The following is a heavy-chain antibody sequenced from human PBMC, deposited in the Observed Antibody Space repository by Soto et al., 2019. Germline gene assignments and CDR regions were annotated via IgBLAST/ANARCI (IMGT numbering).Heavy chain of an antibody. CDR2: SSGSGGST. CDR1: GFTFSSYA. Sequence: GGSLRLSCAASGFTFSSYAMSWVRQAPGKGLEWVSASSGSGGSTYYAHSVKGRFTISRDNSKNTMYLQMNSLTAEDTAVYYCAKALMITFGGVIVRAFDIWGQGTMVTVSS. D-gene: IGHD3-16*02. CDR3: AKALMITFGGVIVRAFDI. J-gene: IGHJ3*02. V-gene: IGHV3-23*01.